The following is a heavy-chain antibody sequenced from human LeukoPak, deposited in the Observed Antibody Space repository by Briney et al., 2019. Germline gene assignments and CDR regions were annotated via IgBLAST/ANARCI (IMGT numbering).Heavy chain of an antibody. Sequence: PSETLSLTCAVSGYSISSGHYWGWFRQPPGKGLEWIASIYHNGNTYHNPSLGSRVTISSDTSRNQFSLHLYSVAAADTALYYYARATLAGYTSGWSLGASDIWGQGTKVTVSP. CDR3: ARATLAGYTSGWSLGASDI. CDR2: IYHNGNT. D-gene: IGHD6-19*01. CDR1: GYSISSGHY. J-gene: IGHJ3*02. V-gene: IGHV4-38-2*01.